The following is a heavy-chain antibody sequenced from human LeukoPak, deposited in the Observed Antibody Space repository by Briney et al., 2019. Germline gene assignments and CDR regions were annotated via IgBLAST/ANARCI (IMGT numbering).Heavy chain of an antibody. CDR2: INHSGST. CDR1: GGSFSGYY. D-gene: IGHD3-10*01. Sequence: PSETLSLTCAVYGGSFSGYYWSWIRQPPGKGLEWIGEINHSGSTNYNPSLKSRVTISVDTSKNQFSLKLSSATAADTAVYYCARAYYYGSGSYDYWGQGTLVTVSS. V-gene: IGHV4-34*01. J-gene: IGHJ4*02. CDR3: ARAYYYGSGSYDY.